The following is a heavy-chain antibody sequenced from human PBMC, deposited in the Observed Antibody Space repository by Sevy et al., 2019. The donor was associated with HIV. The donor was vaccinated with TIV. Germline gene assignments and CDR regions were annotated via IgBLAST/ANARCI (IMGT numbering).Heavy chain of an antibody. V-gene: IGHV3-15*01. CDR2: IKSKTDGGTT. D-gene: IGHD2-2*01. CDR3: TTPPGDCSSTSCPDYYYYYYMDV. J-gene: IGHJ6*03. Sequence: GGSLRLSCAASGFTFSNAWMSWVRQAPGKGLEWVGRIKSKTDGGTTDYAASVKGRFTISRDDSKNTLYLQMNSLKTEDTAVYYCTTPPGDCSSTSCPDYYYYYYMDVWGKGTTVTVSS. CDR1: GFTFSNAW.